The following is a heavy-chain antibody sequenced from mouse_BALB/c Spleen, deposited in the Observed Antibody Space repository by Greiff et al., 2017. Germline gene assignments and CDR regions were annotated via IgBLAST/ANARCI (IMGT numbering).Heavy chain of an antibody. D-gene: IGHD2-14*01. V-gene: IGHV2-9*02. CDR2: IWAGGST. CDR1: GFSLTSYG. J-gene: IGHJ4*01. CDR3: ARDGGTYYRYDDYAMDY. Sequence: QVQLKESGPGLVAPSQSLSITCTVSGFSLTSYGVHWVRQPPGKGLEWLGVIWAGGSTNYNSALMSRLSISKDNSKSQVFLKMNSLQTDDTAMYYCARDGGTYYRYDDYAMDYWGQGTSVTVSS.